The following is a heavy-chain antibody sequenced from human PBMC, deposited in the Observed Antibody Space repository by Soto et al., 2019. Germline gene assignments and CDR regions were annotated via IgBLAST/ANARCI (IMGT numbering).Heavy chain of an antibody. CDR2: IYRTGST. CDR1: GGSFTSNNW. Sequence: SETLSLTCAVSGGSFTSNNWWTWVRQPPGQGLEWIGEIYRTGSTNYNPSLKSRVTISLDKSENQFSLKVTSLTAADTAVYFCASRDPGTSVDYWGQGTLVTVSS. J-gene: IGHJ4*02. V-gene: IGHV4-4*02. D-gene: IGHD1-7*01. CDR3: ASRDPGTSVDY.